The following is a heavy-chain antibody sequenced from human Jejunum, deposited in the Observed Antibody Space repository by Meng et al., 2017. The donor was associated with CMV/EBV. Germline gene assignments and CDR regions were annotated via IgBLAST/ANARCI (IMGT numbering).Heavy chain of an antibody. D-gene: IGHD3-22*01. CDR3: ARDNDGSSHYSQFDY. V-gene: IGHV3-33*01. J-gene: IGHJ4*02. Sequence: SGFPRNSYGIHWVRQLPGKGLEWVAVLWYDGSRKYFADSVQGRFSISRDDSKNTVYLQMNSLRAEDTAVYYCARDNDGSSHYSQFDYWGQGTLAPSPQ. CDR2: LWYDGSRK. CDR1: GFPRNSYG.